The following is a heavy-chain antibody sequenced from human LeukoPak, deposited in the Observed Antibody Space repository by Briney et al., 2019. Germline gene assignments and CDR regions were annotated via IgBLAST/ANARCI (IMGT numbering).Heavy chain of an antibody. D-gene: IGHD3-10*01. CDR3: AREPYYYGSGSYPLYYYGMDV. CDR1: GFTFSSYS. V-gene: IGHV3-21*01. Sequence: GGSLRLSCAASGFTFSSYSMNWVRQAPGKGLEWVSSISSSSSYIYYADSVKGRFTISRDNAKNSLYLQMNSLRAEDTAVYYCAREPYYYGSGSYPLYYYGMDVWGQGTTVTVSS. J-gene: IGHJ6*02. CDR2: ISSSSSYI.